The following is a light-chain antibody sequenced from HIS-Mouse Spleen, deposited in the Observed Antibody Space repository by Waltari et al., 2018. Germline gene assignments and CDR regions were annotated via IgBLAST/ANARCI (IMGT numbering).Light chain of an antibody. CDR2: KGS. CDR1: SSDVGSYNL. J-gene: IGLJ3*02. CDR3: CSYAGSSTWV. V-gene: IGLV2-23*01. Sequence: QSALTQPASVSGSPGQSITISCTGTSSDVGSYNLVSWYQQPPGKAPKRMISKGSKRNSGGSNRFSGSKSGNTASLTISGLQAEDEADYYCCSYAGSSTWVFGGGTKLTVL.